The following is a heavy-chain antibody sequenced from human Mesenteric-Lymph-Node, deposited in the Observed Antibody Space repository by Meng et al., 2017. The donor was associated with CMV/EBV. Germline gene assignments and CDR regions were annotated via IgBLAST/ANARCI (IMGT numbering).Heavy chain of an antibody. Sequence: SETLSLTCTVSGGSISSSSYYWGWIRQPPGKGLEWIGTIYYSGSTYYNPSLKSRISISVDTSKNQFSLKLTSVTAADAAIYYCARAFMVEGFDLWGQGTMVTVSS. CDR3: ARAFMVEGFDL. CDR1: GGSISSSSYY. V-gene: IGHV4-39*07. D-gene: IGHD3-10*01. J-gene: IGHJ3*01. CDR2: IYYSGST.